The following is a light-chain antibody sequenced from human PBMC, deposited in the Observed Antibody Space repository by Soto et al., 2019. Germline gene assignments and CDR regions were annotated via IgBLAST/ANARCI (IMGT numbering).Light chain of an antibody. Sequence: ETVLTQSPATLSLSPGERVTLSCRASQSVHTYLAWYQQKAGQAPRLLIYDASNRATGIPARFSGSGSGTDFTLTISRLEPEDCAVYYCQQRSNWPPYTFAQGTKLEIK. CDR1: QSVHTY. CDR2: DAS. V-gene: IGKV3-11*01. CDR3: QQRSNWPPYT. J-gene: IGKJ2*01.